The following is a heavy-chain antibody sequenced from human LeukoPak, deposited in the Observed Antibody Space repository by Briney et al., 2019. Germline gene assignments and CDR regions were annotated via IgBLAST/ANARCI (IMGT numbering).Heavy chain of an antibody. CDR1: GFTFTSSA. Sequence: GGSLRLSCSASGFTFTSSAMTWVRQLPGKGLDWVSTISDSGDSTYYADSVKGRFTISRDNTKNRLSLQMSGLRAEGTAVYYCAKDQYYYYDSSGSYHGAPFEYWGQGALVTVSA. J-gene: IGHJ4*02. CDR3: AKDQYYYYDSSGSYHGAPFEY. CDR2: ISDSGDST. V-gene: IGHV3-23*01. D-gene: IGHD3-22*01.